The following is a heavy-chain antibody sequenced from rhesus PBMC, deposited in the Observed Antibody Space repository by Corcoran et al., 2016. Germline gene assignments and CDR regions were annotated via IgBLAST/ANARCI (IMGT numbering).Heavy chain of an antibody. CDR3: ARDFESRFDY. Sequence: QLQLQESGPGLVKPSETLSLTCAVSGGSISSGYYYWSWIRQPPGKGLEWIGYITYSGSTSYNPSLKSRVTISRDTSKNQFSLKLSSVTAADTAVYYCARDFESRFDYWGQGVLVTVSS. J-gene: IGHJ4*01. CDR1: GGSISSGYYY. V-gene: IGHV4-122*02. CDR2: ITYSGST.